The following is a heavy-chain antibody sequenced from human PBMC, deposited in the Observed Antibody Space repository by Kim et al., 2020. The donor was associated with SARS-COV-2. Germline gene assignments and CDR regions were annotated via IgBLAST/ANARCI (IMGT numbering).Heavy chain of an antibody. CDR3: ARDKGYYYGMDV. J-gene: IGHJ6*02. Sequence: TGQGLEWMGWMNPNSGNTGYAKKFQGRVTMPRNTSISTAYMELSSLRSEDTAVYYCARDKGYYYGMDVWGQGTTVTVSS. CDR2: MNPNSGNT. V-gene: IGHV1-8*01.